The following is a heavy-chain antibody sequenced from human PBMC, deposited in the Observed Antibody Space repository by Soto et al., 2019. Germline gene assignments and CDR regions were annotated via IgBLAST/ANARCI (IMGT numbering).Heavy chain of an antibody. CDR3: ARHLHSEMDTNPPDEGMDV. V-gene: IGHV1-69*13. CDR1: GGTFSSYA. J-gene: IGHJ6*02. CDR2: IIPIFGTA. Sequence: ASVKVSCKASGGTFSSYAISWVRQAPGQGLEWMGGIIPIFGTANYAQKFQGRVTITADESTSTAYMELSSLRSEDTAVYYCARHLHSEMDTNPPDEGMDVWGQGTTVTVSS.